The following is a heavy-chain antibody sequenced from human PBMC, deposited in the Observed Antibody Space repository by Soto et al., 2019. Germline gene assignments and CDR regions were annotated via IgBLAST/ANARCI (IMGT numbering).Heavy chain of an antibody. CDR1: GGTFSSYA. Sequence: ASVKVSCKASGGTFSSYAISWVRQAPGQGLEWMGGIIPIFGTANYAQKFQGRVTITADESTSTAYMELSSLRSEDTAVYYCARDSHTDDYRYNWFDHWGQGTLVTVSS. CDR2: IIPIFGTA. D-gene: IGHD4-17*01. CDR3: ARDSHTDDYRYNWFDH. J-gene: IGHJ5*02. V-gene: IGHV1-69*13.